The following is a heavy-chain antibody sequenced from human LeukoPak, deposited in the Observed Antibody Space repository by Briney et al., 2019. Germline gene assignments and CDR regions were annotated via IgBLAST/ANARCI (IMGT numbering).Heavy chain of an antibody. CDR3: ARGQESMIVVVISFDI. CDR1: GFTVSSNY. Sequence: PGGSLRLSCAASGFTVSSNYMSWIRQAPGKGLEWVSYISSSGSTIYYADSVKGRFTISRDNAKNSLYLQMNSLRAEDTAVYYCARGQESMIVVVISFDIWGQGTMVTVSS. CDR2: ISSSGSTI. V-gene: IGHV3-11*01. J-gene: IGHJ3*02. D-gene: IGHD3-22*01.